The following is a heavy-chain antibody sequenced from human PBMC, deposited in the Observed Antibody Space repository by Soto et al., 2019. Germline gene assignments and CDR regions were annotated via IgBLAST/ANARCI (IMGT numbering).Heavy chain of an antibody. Sequence: EVQLLESGGGSVQPGGSLRLSCAASGFTFNTFDMTWVRQAPGKGLEWVSVIRGADGRTYYADSLKGRFTISRDNSKNTLFLQVTSLRVEDTAVYYCVKGAWCDDWGQGTLVTVSS. CDR2: IRGADGRT. D-gene: IGHD6-19*01. J-gene: IGHJ4*02. CDR1: GFTFNTFD. V-gene: IGHV3-23*01. CDR3: VKGAWCDD.